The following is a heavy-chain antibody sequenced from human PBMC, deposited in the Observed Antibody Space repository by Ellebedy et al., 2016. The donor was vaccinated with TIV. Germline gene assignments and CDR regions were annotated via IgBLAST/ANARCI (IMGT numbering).Heavy chain of an antibody. V-gene: IGHV4-61*05. Sequence: SETLSLTCTVSGGSISSSSYYWGWIRQPPGKGLEWIGYIHYSGSSNYNPSLKSRVTMSVDMSRSQFSLKLSSVTAADTAVYYCARRSGYLNVYYFYGMDVWGQGTTVTVSS. D-gene: IGHD3-3*01. J-gene: IGHJ6*02. CDR3: ARRSGYLNVYYFYGMDV. CDR1: GGSISSSSYY. CDR2: IHYSGSS.